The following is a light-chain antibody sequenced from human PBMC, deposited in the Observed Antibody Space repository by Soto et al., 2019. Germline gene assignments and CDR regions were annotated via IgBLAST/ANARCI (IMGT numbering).Light chain of an antibody. CDR2: DVS. Sequence: QSALTQPRSLSASPVPSVTISCTGTSSDVGGYNYVSWYQQHPGKAPKLMIYDVSQRPSGVPDRFSGSKSGNTASLTISGLQSEDEADYYCCSYAGSDTYVFGTGTKVTVL. CDR1: SSDVGGYNY. J-gene: IGLJ1*01. CDR3: CSYAGSDTYV. V-gene: IGLV2-11*01.